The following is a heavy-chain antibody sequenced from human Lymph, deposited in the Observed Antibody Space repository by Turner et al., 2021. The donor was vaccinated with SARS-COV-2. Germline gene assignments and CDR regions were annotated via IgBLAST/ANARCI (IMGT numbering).Heavy chain of an antibody. CDR1: GGSRNSNY. D-gene: IGHD2-21*02. CDR2: IYYRGST. V-gene: IGHV4-59*01. Sequence: QVQLQESGPKLVKPLETLSLTCTVSGGSRNSNYWSWIRQPPGKRLEWIEYIYYRGSTNYNPSLKSRVTISVDTSKDQFSLKLTSVTAADTALYYCARETVNNWIDPWGQGILVTVSS. J-gene: IGHJ5*02. CDR3: ARETVNNWIDP.